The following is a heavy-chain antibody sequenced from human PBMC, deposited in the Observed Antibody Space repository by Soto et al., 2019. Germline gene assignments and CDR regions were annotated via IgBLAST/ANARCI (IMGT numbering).Heavy chain of an antibody. CDR2: IYYSGST. V-gene: IGHV4-59*08. CDR1: WGTSINHC. Sequence: TSQILSHTKTVAWGTSINHCWRWIRQHTGKGLEWIGYIYYSGSTNYNPSLKSRVTISVDTSKNQFSLELSSMTAADAALYYCVRQGFGALHGLVDVWGQGTTVTVSS. J-gene: IGHJ6*02. CDR3: VRQGFGALHGLVDV. D-gene: IGHD3-10*01.